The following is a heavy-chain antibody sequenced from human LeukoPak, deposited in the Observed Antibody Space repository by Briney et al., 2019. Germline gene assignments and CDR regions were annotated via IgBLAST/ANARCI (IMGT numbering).Heavy chain of an antibody. CDR1: GLTSSDYY. Sequence: GGSLRLSCEASGLTSSDYYMGWIRQAPGRGLEWLSYIRGSGSDINYAESVRGRFAISRDNAKNSLYLQLNSLRPEDTAVYYCATGPQIREPAYWGQGTLVTVSS. D-gene: IGHD1-26*01. CDR3: ATGPQIREPAY. J-gene: IGHJ4*02. CDR2: IRGSGSDI. V-gene: IGHV3-11*04.